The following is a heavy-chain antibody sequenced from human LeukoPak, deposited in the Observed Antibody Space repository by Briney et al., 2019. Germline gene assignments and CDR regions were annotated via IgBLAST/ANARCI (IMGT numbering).Heavy chain of an antibody. V-gene: IGHV3-66*01. Sequence: PGGSLRLSCAVSGFAVSSNYMACVRQTPGKGLEWVSVVLRGATTYYADSVKGRFTISTDNSKNMLYLQMKSLRADDSAVYYCARDGQASGTWFDFWGQGTPVTVSS. CDR1: GFAVSSNY. J-gene: IGHJ4*02. CDR2: VLRGATT. D-gene: IGHD6-25*01. CDR3: ARDGQASGTWFDF.